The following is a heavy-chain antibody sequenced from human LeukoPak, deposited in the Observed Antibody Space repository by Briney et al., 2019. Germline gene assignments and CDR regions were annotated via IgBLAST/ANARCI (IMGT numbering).Heavy chain of an antibody. Sequence: PGGSLRLSCAASGFTVSSNHMSWVRQAPGKGLEWVSVIYSGDSTYYADSVKGRFTISRDNSKNTLYLQMNSLRAEDTAVYYCARGRSDGSGRDYYFDYWGQGTLVTVSS. D-gene: IGHD3-10*01. J-gene: IGHJ4*02. CDR3: ARGRSDGSGRDYYFDY. CDR1: GFTVSSNH. CDR2: IYSGDST. V-gene: IGHV3-53*01.